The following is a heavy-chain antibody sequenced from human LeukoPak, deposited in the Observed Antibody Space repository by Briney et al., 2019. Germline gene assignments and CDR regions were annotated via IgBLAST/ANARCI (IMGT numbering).Heavy chain of an antibody. Sequence: ASVKVSCKASGYTFTGYYMDWVRQAPGQGLEWMGWINPNSGSTNYAQKFQGRVTMTRDTSISTAYMELRRLTADDTAVYYCVSRYSNNNWGQGTLVTVSS. CDR2: INPNSGST. J-gene: IGHJ4*02. CDR3: VSRYSNNN. D-gene: IGHD5-12*01. CDR1: GYTFTGYY. V-gene: IGHV1-2*02.